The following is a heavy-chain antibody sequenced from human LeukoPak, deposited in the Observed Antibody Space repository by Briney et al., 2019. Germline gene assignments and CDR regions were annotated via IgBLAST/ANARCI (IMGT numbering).Heavy chain of an antibody. V-gene: IGHV4-59*01. D-gene: IGHD2-2*02. CDR2: IYYSGST. J-gene: IGHJ6*02. CDR1: GGSISSYY. CDR3: ARDRGYCSSTSCYTSKNYYGMDV. Sequence: SETLSLTCTVSGGSISSYYWSWIRQPPGKGLEWIGYIYYSGSTNYNPSLKSRVTISVDTSKNQFSLKLSSVTAADTAVYYCARDRGYCSSTSCYTSKNYYGMDVWGQGTTVTVSS.